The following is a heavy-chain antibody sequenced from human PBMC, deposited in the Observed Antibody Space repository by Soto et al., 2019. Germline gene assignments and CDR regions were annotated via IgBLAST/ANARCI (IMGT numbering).Heavy chain of an antibody. CDR1: GYTFTTYS. J-gene: IGHJ6*02. V-gene: IGHV1-3*01. CDR2: IHAGNGNT. CDR3: ARAACSSTSCYNYYAYGMDV. D-gene: IGHD2-2*01. Sequence: ASVKVSCKASGYTFTTYSMHWVRQAPGQRPEWMGWIHAGNGNTEHSQKFQGRVTITRDTSASTAYLELGSLRSEDTAVYYCARAACSSTSCYNYYAYGMDVWGQGTAVTVSS.